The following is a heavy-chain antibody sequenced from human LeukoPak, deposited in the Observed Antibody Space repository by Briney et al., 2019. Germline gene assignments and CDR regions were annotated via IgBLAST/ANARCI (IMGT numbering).Heavy chain of an antibody. Sequence: PGGSLRLSCAASGFTFSNSWMTWVRQAPGKGLEWVANIKQDGSEKYYVDSVKGRFTISRDNAKNSLYLQMNSLRAEDTAVYYCARDQYSYGFDAFDIWGQGTMVTVSS. J-gene: IGHJ3*02. CDR1: GFTFSNSW. CDR3: ARDQYSYGFDAFDI. D-gene: IGHD5-18*01. CDR2: IKQDGSEK. V-gene: IGHV3-7*01.